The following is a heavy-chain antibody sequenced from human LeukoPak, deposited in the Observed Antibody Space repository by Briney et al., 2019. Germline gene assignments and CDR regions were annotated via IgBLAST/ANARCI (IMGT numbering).Heavy chain of an antibody. D-gene: IGHD3-22*01. CDR3: VKGATSGYYGYFDY. V-gene: IGHV3-64D*06. CDR1: GFTFSNFA. CDR2: ISSTGGST. Sequence: PGGSLRLSCSASGFTFSNFAMHWVRQAPGKGLEYVSGISSTGGSTNYADSVKGRFTISRDNSKNTLYLQMSSLRAEDTAMYFCVKGATSGYYGYFDYWGQGTLVTVSS. J-gene: IGHJ4*02.